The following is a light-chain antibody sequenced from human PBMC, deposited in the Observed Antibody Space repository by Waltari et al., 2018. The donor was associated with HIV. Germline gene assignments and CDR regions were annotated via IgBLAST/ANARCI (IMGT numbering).Light chain of an antibody. V-gene: IGLV2-23*02. J-gene: IGLJ1*01. CDR1: SSDVGSYNL. CDR3: CSYAGSSTYV. CDR2: EVS. Sequence: QSALTQPASVSGSPGQSITISCTGTSSDVGSYNLVSWYQQHPGKAPQLMIYEVSKRPPGVSNRFSGSKSGNTASLTISGLQAEDEADYYCCSYAGSSTYVFGTGTKVTVL.